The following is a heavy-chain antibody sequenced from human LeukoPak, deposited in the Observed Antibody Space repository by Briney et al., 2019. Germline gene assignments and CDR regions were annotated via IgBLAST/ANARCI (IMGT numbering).Heavy chain of an antibody. V-gene: IGHV3-30*02. CDR1: GFTFSNYG. Sequence: GGSLRLSCAASGFTFSNYGIHWVRQAPGKGLEWVAFIRYDGNKKYYADSVKGRFTISRDNSKNTLYLQMNSLRAEDTAVYYCARDKIVGATIFDYWGQGTLVTVSS. CDR2: IRYDGNKK. J-gene: IGHJ4*02. D-gene: IGHD1-26*01. CDR3: ARDKIVGATIFDY.